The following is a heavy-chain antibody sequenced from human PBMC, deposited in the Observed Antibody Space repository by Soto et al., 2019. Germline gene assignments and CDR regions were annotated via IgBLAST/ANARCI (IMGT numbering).Heavy chain of an antibody. V-gene: IGHV4-31*03. Sequence: QVQLQESGPGLVKPSQTLSLTCTVSGGSISSGGYYWSWIRQHPGKGLEWIGYIYYSGGTYYNPSLKSRVTISVDTSKNQFSLKLSSVTAADTAVYYCARILIVATTESDAFDIWGQGTMVTVSS. D-gene: IGHD5-12*01. J-gene: IGHJ3*02. CDR2: IYYSGGT. CDR3: ARILIVATTESDAFDI. CDR1: GGSISSGGYY.